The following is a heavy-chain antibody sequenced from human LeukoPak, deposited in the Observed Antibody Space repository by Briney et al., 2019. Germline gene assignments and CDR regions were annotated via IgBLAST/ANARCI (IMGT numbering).Heavy chain of an antibody. V-gene: IGHV4-59*08. D-gene: IGHD3-10*01. CDR2: IYYSGST. Sequence: IPSETLSLTCTVSGGSISSYYWSWIRQPLGKGLEWIGYIYYSGSTNYNPPLKSRVTISVDTSKNQFSLKLSSVTAADTAVYYCARSWYYGSGSYYPLDYWGQGTLVTVSS. CDR1: GGSISSYY. J-gene: IGHJ4*02. CDR3: ARSWYYGSGSYYPLDY.